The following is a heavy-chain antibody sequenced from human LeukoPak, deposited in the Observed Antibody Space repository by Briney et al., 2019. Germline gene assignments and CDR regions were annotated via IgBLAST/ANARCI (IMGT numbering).Heavy chain of an antibody. Sequence: ATVKISCKVSGYTFTDYYMHWVQQAPGKGLECMGLVDPEDGETIYAEKFQGRVTITADTSTDTAYMELSSLRSEDTAVYYCATLASGFTNSLGGLYNWFEPWGQGTLVTVSS. CDR3: ATLASGFTNSLGGLYNWFEP. V-gene: IGHV1-69-2*01. CDR1: GYTFTDYY. J-gene: IGHJ5*02. CDR2: VDPEDGET. D-gene: IGHD1-1*01.